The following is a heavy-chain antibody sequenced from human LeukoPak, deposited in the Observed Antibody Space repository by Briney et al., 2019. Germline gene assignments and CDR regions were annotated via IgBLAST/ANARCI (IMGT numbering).Heavy chain of an antibody. J-gene: IGHJ4*02. CDR1: GGSISSYY. V-gene: IGHV4-59*08. CDR3: ARRRYSSGSDY. Sequence: SETLSLTCTVSGGSISSYYWSWIRQPPGKGLEWIGYIYYSGSTNYNPSLKSRVTISVDTSKNQFSLKLSSATAADTAMYYCARRRYSSGSDYWGQGTLVTVSS. CDR2: IYYSGST. D-gene: IGHD6-19*01.